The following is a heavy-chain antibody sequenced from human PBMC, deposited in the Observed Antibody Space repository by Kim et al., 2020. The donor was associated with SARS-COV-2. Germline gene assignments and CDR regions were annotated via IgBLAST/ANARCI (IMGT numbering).Heavy chain of an antibody. CDR3: ARDRREYSSSGGHYYYYYGMDL. Sequence: GGSLRLSCAASGFTFSTYGMDWVRQAPGKGLEWVSSIRYSGSNIYYGDSVKGRFTISRDNAKNPLYLQMNSLRAEDTAVYYCARDRREYSSSGGHYYYYYGMDLWRQGTTVTLSS. J-gene: IGHJ6*02. V-gene: IGHV3-21*01. CDR2: IRYSGSNI. CDR1: GFTFSTYG. D-gene: IGHD6-13*01.